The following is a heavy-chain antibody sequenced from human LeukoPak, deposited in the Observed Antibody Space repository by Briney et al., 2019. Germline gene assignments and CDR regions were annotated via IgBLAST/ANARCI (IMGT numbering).Heavy chain of an antibody. CDR1: GGSISSYY. J-gene: IGHJ6*03. V-gene: IGHV4-4*07. CDR3: ARETIFGIYYYYMDV. CDR2: IYTSGST. D-gene: IGHD3-3*01. Sequence: SETLSLTCTVAGGSISSYYWSWIRQPAGKGLEWIGRIYTSGSTNYNPSLKSRVTMSADTSKNQFSLKLSSVTAADTAVYYCARETIFGIYYYYMDVWGKGTTVPVSS.